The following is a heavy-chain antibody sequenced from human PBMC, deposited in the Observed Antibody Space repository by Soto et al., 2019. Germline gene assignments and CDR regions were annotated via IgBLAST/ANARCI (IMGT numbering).Heavy chain of an antibody. CDR2: ISYDGSNK. CDR3: AKPSLRWSLDDAFDT. V-gene: IGHV3-30*18. CDR1: GFTFSSYG. J-gene: IGHJ3*02. D-gene: IGHD4-17*01. Sequence: PGGSLRLSCAASGFTFSSYGMHWVRQAPGKGLEWVAVISYDGSNKYYADSVKGRFTISRDNSKNTLYLQMNSLRAEDTAVYYCAKPSLRWSLDDAFDTWGRGTMVTVSS.